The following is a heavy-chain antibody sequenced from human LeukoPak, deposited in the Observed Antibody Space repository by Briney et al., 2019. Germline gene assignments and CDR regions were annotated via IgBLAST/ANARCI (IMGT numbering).Heavy chain of an antibody. Sequence: ASVKVSCXASGYTFTSYGISWVRRAPGQGLEWMGWISAYNGNTNYAQKLQGRVTMTTDTSTSTAYMELRSLRSDDTAVYYCARVALTTPNWFDPWGQGTLVTVSS. CDR3: ARVALTTPNWFDP. J-gene: IGHJ5*02. CDR2: ISAYNGNT. CDR1: GYTFTSYG. V-gene: IGHV1-18*01. D-gene: IGHD4-11*01.